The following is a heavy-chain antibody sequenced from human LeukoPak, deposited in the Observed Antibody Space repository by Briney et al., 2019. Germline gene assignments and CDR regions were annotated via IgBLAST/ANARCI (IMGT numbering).Heavy chain of an antibody. CDR2: ISYDGSTE. V-gene: IGHV3-30-3*01. D-gene: IGHD5-24*01. CDR3: ARRMAANAFDI. J-gene: IGHJ3*02. Sequence: GGSLRLSCAASGFTFNSYDIHWVRQAPGKGLEWVAVISYDGSTEYYADSVKGRFTISRDHSENTVYLQMNSLRTEDTAVYYCARRMAANAFDIWGQGTMVTVSS. CDR1: GFTFNSYD.